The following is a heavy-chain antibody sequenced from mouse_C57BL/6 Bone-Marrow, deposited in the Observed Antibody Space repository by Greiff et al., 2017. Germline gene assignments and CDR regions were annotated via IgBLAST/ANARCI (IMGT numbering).Heavy chain of an antibody. D-gene: IGHD4-1*01. CDR2: ISDGGSYT. CDR1: GFTFSSYA. CDR3: AGTGHYFDY. V-gene: IGHV5-4*01. J-gene: IGHJ2*01. Sequence: EVQVVESGGGLVKPGGSLKLSCAASGFTFSSYAMSWVRQTPEKRLEWVATISDGGSYTYYPDNVKGRFTISRDNAKNNLYLQMSHLKSEDTAMYYCAGTGHYFDYWGQGTTLTVSP.